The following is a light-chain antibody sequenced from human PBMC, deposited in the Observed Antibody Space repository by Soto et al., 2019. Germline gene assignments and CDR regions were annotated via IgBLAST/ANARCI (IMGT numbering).Light chain of an antibody. Sequence: EIVLTQSPATLSVSPGERATLSCRASPSVSSTFAWYQQRPAQAPRLLIYDVSTRATGVPTTFSGSGSGTEFTLTISSLQSEDFAVYYGQPYHDWPLTFGGGTRVEIK. CDR2: DVS. CDR1: PSVSST. J-gene: IGKJ4*01. V-gene: IGKV3D-15*01. CDR3: QPYHDWPLT.